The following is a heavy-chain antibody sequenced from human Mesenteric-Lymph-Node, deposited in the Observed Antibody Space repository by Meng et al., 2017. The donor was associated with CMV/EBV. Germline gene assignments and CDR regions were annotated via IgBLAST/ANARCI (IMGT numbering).Heavy chain of an antibody. CDR2: INHSGVP. D-gene: IGHD2-15*01. V-gene: IGHV4-34*01. Sequence: HVQLQQWGAGLLKPSETLSLTCAVYGGSFSGYYWSCIRQPPGKGLEWIGEINHSGVPNYNPSLKSRVTISLDRSKNQFSLKLSSVTAEETAVYYCARGSDIPVNNYWGQGTLVTVSS. J-gene: IGHJ4*02. CDR3: ARGSDIPVNNY. CDR1: GGSFSGYY.